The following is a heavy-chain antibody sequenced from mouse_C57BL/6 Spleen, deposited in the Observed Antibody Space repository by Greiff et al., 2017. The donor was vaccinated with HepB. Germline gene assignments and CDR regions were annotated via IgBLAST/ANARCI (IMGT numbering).Heavy chain of an antibody. V-gene: IGHV10-1*01. J-gene: IGHJ2*01. CDR3: VRHHYYYGSSYYYFDY. Sequence: EVKLMESGGGLVQPKGSLKLSCAASGFSFNTYAMNWVRQAPGKGLEWVARIRSKSNNYATYYADSVKDRFTISRDDSESMLYLQMNNLKTEDTAMYYCVRHHYYYGSSYYYFDYWGQGTTLTVSS. CDR1: GFSFNTYA. CDR2: IRSKSNNYAT. D-gene: IGHD1-1*01.